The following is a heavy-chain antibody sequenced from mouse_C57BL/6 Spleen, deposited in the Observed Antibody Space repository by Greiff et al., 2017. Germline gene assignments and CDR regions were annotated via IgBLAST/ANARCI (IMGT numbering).Heavy chain of an antibody. D-gene: IGHD2-5*01. CDR2: IWRGGST. CDR1: GFSLTSYG. CDR3: AKKNYSNPYAMDY. J-gene: IGHJ4*01. V-gene: IGHV2-5*01. Sequence: VMLVESGPGLVQPSQSLSITCTVSGFSLTSYGVHWVRQSPGKGLEWLGVIWRGGSTDYNAAFMSRLSITKDNSKSQVFFKMNSLQADDTAIYYCAKKNYSNPYAMDYWGQGTSVTVSS.